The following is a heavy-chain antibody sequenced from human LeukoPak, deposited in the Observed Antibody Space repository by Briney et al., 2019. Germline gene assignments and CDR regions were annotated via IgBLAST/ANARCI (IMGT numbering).Heavy chain of an antibody. CDR3: GKDRDSSWSNSGVDY. CDR2: IRADDTA. V-gene: IGHV3-43*02. J-gene: IGHJ4*02. D-gene: IGHD6-13*01. Sequence: GGSLRLSCAASGFTFANYAMHWVRQAPGKGLEWVSLIRADDTAFYADSVKGRFTISRDNSKNSLYLQVNSLRAEDTAFYYCGKDRDSSWSNSGVDYWGQGTLVTVSS. CDR1: GFTFANYA.